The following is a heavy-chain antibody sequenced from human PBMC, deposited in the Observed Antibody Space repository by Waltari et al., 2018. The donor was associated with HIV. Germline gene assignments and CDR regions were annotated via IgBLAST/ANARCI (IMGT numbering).Heavy chain of an antibody. J-gene: IGHJ5*02. V-gene: IGHV3-53*05. CDR2: IYPDATT. D-gene: IGHD3-16*02. Sequence: EMELLVVGGSLIQPGGSLRLSCFVSNSSVSSNYFTWVRQSPTRGLELVATIYPDATTYYPNSVKDRFVISRDTSKNIVYLLMKYLLFDDSAKYFCTRGVRYLGPWGQGTQVTVSS. CDR3: TRGVRYLGP. CDR1: NSSVSSNY.